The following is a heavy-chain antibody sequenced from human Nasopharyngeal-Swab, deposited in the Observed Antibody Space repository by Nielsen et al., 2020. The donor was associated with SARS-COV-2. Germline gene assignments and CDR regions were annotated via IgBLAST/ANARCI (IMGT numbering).Heavy chain of an antibody. J-gene: IGHJ6*02. CDR3: ATGTGSPAYYYYGMDV. CDR2: IIPIFGTA. V-gene: IGHV1-69*13. D-gene: IGHD1-14*01. CDR1: GGTFSSYA. Sequence: SVKVSCKASGGTFSSYAISWVRQAPGQGFEWMGGIIPIFGTANYAQKFQGRVTITADESTSTAYMELSSLRSEDTAVYYCATGTGSPAYYYYGMDVWGQGTTVTVSS.